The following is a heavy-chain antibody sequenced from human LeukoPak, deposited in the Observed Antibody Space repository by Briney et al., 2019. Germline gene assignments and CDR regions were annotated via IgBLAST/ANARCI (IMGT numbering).Heavy chain of an antibody. Sequence: GGSLRLSCAVSGFTFSSNWMYWVRQAPGKGLVWVSRISRDGSTTNYADSVKGRFTISRDNAKSALYLQMNGLRAEDSAVYYCVAAGQGSLQHWGQGTLVVVSP. V-gene: IGHV3-74*01. J-gene: IGHJ1*01. D-gene: IGHD6-13*01. CDR1: GFTFSSNW. CDR2: ISRDGSTT. CDR3: VAAGQGSLQH.